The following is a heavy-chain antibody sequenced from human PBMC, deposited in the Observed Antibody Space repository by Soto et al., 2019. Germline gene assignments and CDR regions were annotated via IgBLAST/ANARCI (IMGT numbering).Heavy chain of an antibody. D-gene: IGHD2-2*01. J-gene: IGHJ5*02. CDR3: AGISVVGPAASRNWFDP. V-gene: IGHV4-4*07. CDR2: IYTSGST. CDR1: GGSISSYY. Sequence: PSETLSLTCTVSGGSISSYYWSWIRQPAGKGLEWIGRIYTSGSTNYNPSLKSRVTMSVDTSKNQFSLKLSSVTAADTAVYYCAGISVVGPAASRNWFDPWGQGPLVIVSS.